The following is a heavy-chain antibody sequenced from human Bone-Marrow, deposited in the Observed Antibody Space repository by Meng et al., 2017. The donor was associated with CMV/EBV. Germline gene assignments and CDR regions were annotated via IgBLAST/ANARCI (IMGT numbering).Heavy chain of an antibody. D-gene: IGHD2-8*01. CDR1: GFTFSDYY. J-gene: IGHJ4*02. CDR3: ARATVPLDGYCTNGVCSQHPVWDY. V-gene: IGHV3-11*01. Sequence: GASLKISCAASGFTFSDYYMSWIRQAPGKGLEWVSYISSSGSTIYYADSVKGRFTISRDNAKNSLYLQMNSLRAEDTAVYYCARATVPLDGYCTNGVCSQHPVWDYCGQGTLVTVSS. CDR2: ISSSGSTI.